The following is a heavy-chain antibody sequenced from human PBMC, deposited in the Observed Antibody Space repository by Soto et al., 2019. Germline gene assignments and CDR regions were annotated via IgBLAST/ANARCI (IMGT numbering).Heavy chain of an antibody. V-gene: IGHV1-24*01. Sequence: GASVKVSCKVSGYTLTELSMHWARQAPGKGRDWMGGFDPEDGETVYAQKFQGRVTMTEDTSTDTAYMELSSLRSEDTAVYYCATGLIYDSSGYYFFRYFDLWGRGTLVTSPQ. D-gene: IGHD3-22*01. CDR1: GYTLTELS. J-gene: IGHJ2*01. CDR2: FDPEDGET. CDR3: ATGLIYDSSGYYFFRYFDL.